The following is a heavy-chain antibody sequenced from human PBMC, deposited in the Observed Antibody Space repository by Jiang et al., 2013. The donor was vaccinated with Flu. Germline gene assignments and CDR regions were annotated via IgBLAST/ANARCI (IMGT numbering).Heavy chain of an antibody. CDR1: GFSLSTSGMC. Sequence: KPTQTLTLTCTFSGFSLSTSGMCVSWIRQPPGKALEWLARIDWDDDKYYSTSLKTRLTISKDTSKNQVVLTMTDVDPVDTATYYCARIRIEFARQYLSLRTYNYYGLDVWGKGTTVTVSS. CDR3: ARIRIEFARQYLSLRTYNYYGLDV. V-gene: IGHV2-70*11. J-gene: IGHJ6*04. D-gene: IGHD3-16*02. CDR2: IDWDDDK.